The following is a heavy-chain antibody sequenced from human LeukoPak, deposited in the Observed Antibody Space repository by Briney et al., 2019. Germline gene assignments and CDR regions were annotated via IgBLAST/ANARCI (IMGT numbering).Heavy chain of an antibody. CDR3: ARSSILAWFDP. J-gene: IGHJ5*02. D-gene: IGHD3-3*02. CDR1: VGSISRGDYY. V-gene: IGHV4-30-4*01. Sequence: SQALSLTCTVSVGSISRGDYYWSWIRQPPGKGLEWIGYIYYSGSTYYNPPLKSRVTISVDTSKNQFSLKLSSVTAADTAVYYCARSSILAWFDPWGQGTLVTVSS. CDR2: IYYSGST.